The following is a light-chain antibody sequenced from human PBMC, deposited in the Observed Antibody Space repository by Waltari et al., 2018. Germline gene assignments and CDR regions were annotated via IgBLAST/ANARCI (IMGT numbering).Light chain of an antibody. CDR2: NVS. J-gene: IGLJ2*01. CDR1: SRDVGGYDY. Sequence: QSALTQPRSVSGSPGQSVTISCTGTSRDVGGYDYVSWYQQHPGKAPQLMIYNVSKRPSGVPDRFSGSKSGNTASLTISGLQAEDEADYYCCSSAGSYTFRIFGGGTKLTVL. CDR3: CSSAGSYTFRI. V-gene: IGLV2-11*01.